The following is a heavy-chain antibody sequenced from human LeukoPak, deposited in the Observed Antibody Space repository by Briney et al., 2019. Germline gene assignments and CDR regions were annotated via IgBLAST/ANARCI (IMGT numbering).Heavy chain of an antibody. V-gene: IGHV3-21*01. CDR1: GFTFSSYS. CDR3: ARENTAMVIGLDY. CDR2: ISSSSSYI. Sequence: GGSLRLSCAASGFTFSSYSMDWVRQAPGKGLEWVSSISSSSSYIYYADSVKGRFTISRDNAKNSLYLQMNSLRAEDTAVYYCARENTAMVIGLDYWGQGTLVTVSS. J-gene: IGHJ4*02. D-gene: IGHD5-18*01.